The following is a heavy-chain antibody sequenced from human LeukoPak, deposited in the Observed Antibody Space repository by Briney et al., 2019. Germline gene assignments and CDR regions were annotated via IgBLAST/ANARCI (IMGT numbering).Heavy chain of an antibody. Sequence: GRALRLSCAASGFTFSSYAMHWVRQAPGKGLEWVAVISYDGSNKYYADSVKGRFTISRDNSKNTLYLQMNSLREKDTAVYYCARVSCIGGSCLVYYVDYWGQATLVTVSS. CDR3: ARVSCIGGSCLVYYVDY. D-gene: IGHD2-15*01. J-gene: IGHJ4*02. CDR2: ISYDGSNK. V-gene: IGHV3-30*04. CDR1: GFTFSSYA.